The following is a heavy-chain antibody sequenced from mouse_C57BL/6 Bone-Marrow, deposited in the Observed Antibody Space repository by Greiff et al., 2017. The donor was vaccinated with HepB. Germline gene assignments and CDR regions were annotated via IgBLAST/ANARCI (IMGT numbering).Heavy chain of an antibody. Sequence: EVMLVESGGGLVKPGGSLKLSCAASGFTFSSYAMSWVRQTPEKRLEWVATVSDGGSYTYYPDNLKGRFTIPRDNAKNNRYLEMSHLKSEDTAMYYCARARTTVLYYYAMDYWGQGTSVTVSS. CDR2: VSDGGSYT. CDR3: ARARTTVLYYYAMDY. CDR1: GFTFSSYA. V-gene: IGHV5-4*03. J-gene: IGHJ4*01. D-gene: IGHD1-1*01.